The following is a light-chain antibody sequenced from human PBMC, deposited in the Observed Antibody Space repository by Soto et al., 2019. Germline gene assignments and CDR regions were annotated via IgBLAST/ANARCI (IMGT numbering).Light chain of an antibody. Sequence: QSALTQPASVSGSPGQSITISCTGTSSDVGSYNLVSWYQQHPGKAPKLTIYEGSKRPSGVSNRFSGSKSGNTASLTISGLQAEDEADYYCCSYAGSSTLYVVFGGGTKLTVL. V-gene: IGLV2-23*01. CDR1: SSDVGSYNL. CDR3: CSYAGSSTLYVV. J-gene: IGLJ2*01. CDR2: EGS.